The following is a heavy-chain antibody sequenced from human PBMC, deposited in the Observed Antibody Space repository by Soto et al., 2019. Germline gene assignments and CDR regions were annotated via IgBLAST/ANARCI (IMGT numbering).Heavy chain of an antibody. CDR3: AKFTRRLTWSIVGATVGAFDI. J-gene: IGHJ3*02. Sequence: GGSLRLSCAASGFTFSSYAMSWVRQAPGKGLEWVSAISGSGGSTYYADSVKGRFTISRDNSKNTLYLQMNSLRAEDTAVYYCAKFTRRLTWSIVGATVGAFDIWGQGTMVTVSS. V-gene: IGHV3-23*01. CDR2: ISGSGGST. CDR1: GFTFSSYA. D-gene: IGHD1-26*01.